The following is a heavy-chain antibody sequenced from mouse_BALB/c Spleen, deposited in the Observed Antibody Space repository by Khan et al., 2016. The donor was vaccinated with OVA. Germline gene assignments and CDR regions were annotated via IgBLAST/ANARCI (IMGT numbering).Heavy chain of an antibody. J-gene: IGHJ2*01. CDR3: ARIQGGDFDY. Sequence: EVQLVESGPGLVKPSQSLSLTCTVTGYSITSDYAWNWIRQFPGNKLEWMGYISYSGNTKYNPSLKSRISITRDTSKNQFFLKLNFVTIEDTATYCCARIQGGDFDYWGQGTTLTVSS. D-gene: IGHD3-2*02. V-gene: IGHV3-2*02. CDR1: GYSITSDYA. CDR2: ISYSGNT.